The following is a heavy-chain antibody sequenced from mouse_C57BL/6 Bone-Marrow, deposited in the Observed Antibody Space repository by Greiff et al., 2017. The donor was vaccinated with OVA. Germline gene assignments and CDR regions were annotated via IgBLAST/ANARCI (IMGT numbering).Heavy chain of an antibody. Sequence: QVQLKQPGAELVKPGASVKLSCKASGYTFTSYWMHWVKQRPGQGLEWIGMIHPNSGSTNYNEKFKSKATLTVDKSSSTAYMQLSSLTSEDSAVYYCAREGTTVVAGGYWGQGTTLTVSS. D-gene: IGHD1-1*01. J-gene: IGHJ2*01. V-gene: IGHV1-64*01. CDR1: GYTFTSYW. CDR2: IHPNSGST. CDR3: AREGTTVVAGGY.